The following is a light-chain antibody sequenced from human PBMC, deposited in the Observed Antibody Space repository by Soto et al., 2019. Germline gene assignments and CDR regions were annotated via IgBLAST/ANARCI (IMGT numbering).Light chain of an antibody. J-gene: IGLJ3*02. V-gene: IGLV1-40*01. Sequence: QLVLTQPPSVSGAPGQRVTISCTGNSSNIGAGYDVHWYHQVPGTAPKLLIYGNTNRPSGVPDRFSGSNSGTSASLAITGLQAEDEADYYCQSFDSSLSGVVFGGGTKLTVL. CDR1: SSNIGAGYD. CDR2: GNT. CDR3: QSFDSSLSGVV.